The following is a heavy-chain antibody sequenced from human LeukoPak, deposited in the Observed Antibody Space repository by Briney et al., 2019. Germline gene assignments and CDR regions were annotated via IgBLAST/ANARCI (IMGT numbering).Heavy chain of an antibody. CDR3: ARGTAVAGTDY. CDR1: GFTFSSYW. D-gene: IGHD6-19*01. J-gene: IGHJ4*02. CDR2: IKQDGSEK. Sequence: GGSLRLSCAASGFTFSSYWMSWVRQAPGKGLEWVANIKQDGSEKYYVDSVKGRFTISRENAKNTLYLQMNSLSAEDTAVYYCARGTAVAGTDYWGQGTLVTVSS. V-gene: IGHV3-7*01.